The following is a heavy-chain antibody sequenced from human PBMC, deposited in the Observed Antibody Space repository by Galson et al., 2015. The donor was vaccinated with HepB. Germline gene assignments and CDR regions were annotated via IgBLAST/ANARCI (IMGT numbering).Heavy chain of an antibody. CDR3: AKEIPFHYFDS. CDR1: GFNFSSYA. D-gene: IGHD3-16*01. V-gene: IGHV3-23*01. J-gene: IGHJ4*02. Sequence: SVILSCAASGFNFSSYAISWVRQAPGKGLEWVSHISAGVASTFYADSVKCRFTISSDSSKNTLYLQMNSLIAEDNAVYYCAKEIPFHYFDSWGQGTLFTVSS. CDR2: ISAGVAST.